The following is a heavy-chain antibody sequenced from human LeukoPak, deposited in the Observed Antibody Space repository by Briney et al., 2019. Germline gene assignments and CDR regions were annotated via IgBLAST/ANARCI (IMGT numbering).Heavy chain of an antibody. J-gene: IGHJ4*02. Sequence: GGSLRLSCAASGFTFNTHWMHWVRQGPGKGLVWVSRIASDGSATSYADSVKGRFTISRDNAKNTLFLQMNSLRADDTAVYYCARGSPVGYDPFDYWGQGTLVTVSS. V-gene: IGHV3-74*01. CDR3: ARGSPVGYDPFDY. CDR1: GFTFNTHW. CDR2: IASDGSAT. D-gene: IGHD2-2*01.